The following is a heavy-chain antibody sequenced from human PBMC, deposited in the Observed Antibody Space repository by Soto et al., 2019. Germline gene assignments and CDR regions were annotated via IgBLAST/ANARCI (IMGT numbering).Heavy chain of an antibody. V-gene: IGHV1-18*01. Sequence: VASVTVSCQASGYTFTSYGIIWVRQAPGQGLEWMGWISAYNGNTNYAQKLQGRVTMTTDTSTSTAYMELRSLRSDDTAVYYCAKDVRPDGYWDIDYWGQGTLVTVSS. CDR2: ISAYNGNT. CDR1: GYTFTSYG. J-gene: IGHJ4*02. D-gene: IGHD5-12*01. CDR3: AKDVRPDGYWDIDY.